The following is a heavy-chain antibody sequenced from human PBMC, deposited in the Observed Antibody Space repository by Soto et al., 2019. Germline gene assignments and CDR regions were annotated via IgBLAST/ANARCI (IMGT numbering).Heavy chain of an antibody. J-gene: IGHJ3*02. CDR1: GYSFTSYW. D-gene: IGHD6-19*01. CDR2: IYPGDSDT. V-gene: IGHV5-51*01. Sequence: GESLKISCKGSGYSFTSYWIGWVRQMPGKGLEWMGIIYPGDSDTRYSPSFQGQVTISADKSISTAYLQWSSLKASDTAMYYCARPVAGTRGHDAFDIWGQGTVVTVSS. CDR3: ARPVAGTRGHDAFDI.